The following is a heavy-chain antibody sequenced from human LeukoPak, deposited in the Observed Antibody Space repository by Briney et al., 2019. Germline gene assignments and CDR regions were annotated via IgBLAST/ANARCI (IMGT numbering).Heavy chain of an antibody. D-gene: IGHD6-19*01. CDR3: ATWYSSGPSHDY. Sequence: EASVKVSCKASGGTFSSYAISWVRQAPGQGLEWMGIINPSGGSTSYAQKFQGRVTMTRDTSTSTVYMELSSLRSEDTAVYYCATWYSSGPSHDYWGQGTLVTVSS. V-gene: IGHV1-46*01. J-gene: IGHJ4*02. CDR1: GGTFSSYA. CDR2: INPSGGST.